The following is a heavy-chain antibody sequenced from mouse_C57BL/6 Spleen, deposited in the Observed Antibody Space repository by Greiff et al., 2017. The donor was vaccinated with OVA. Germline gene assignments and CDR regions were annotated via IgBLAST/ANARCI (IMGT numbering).Heavy chain of an antibody. D-gene: IGHD3-2*02. J-gene: IGHJ2*01. V-gene: IGHV1-82*01. Sequence: QVQLQQSGPELVKPGASVKISCKASGYAFSSSWMNWVKQRPGKGLEWIGRIYPGDGDTNYNGKFKGKATLTADKSSSTAYMQLSSLTSEDSAVYFCARQKTAGQARFDYWGKGTTLTVSS. CDR3: ARQKTAGQARFDY. CDR1: GYAFSSSW. CDR2: IYPGDGDT.